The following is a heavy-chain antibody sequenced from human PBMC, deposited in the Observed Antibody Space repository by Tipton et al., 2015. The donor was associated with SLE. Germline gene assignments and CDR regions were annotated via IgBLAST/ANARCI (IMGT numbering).Heavy chain of an antibody. CDR1: GGFISGYY. Sequence: TLSLTCTVSGGFISGYYWIWLRQPPGRGLEWIGYISDSGNTNYNPSLVSRVTISVDTSKNQFSLSLTSLTAADTAVYYCARGPPFMEWERNWFDPWGQGTQVTVSS. J-gene: IGHJ5*02. D-gene: IGHD3-3*02. CDR2: ISDSGNT. CDR3: ARGPPFMEWERNWFDP. V-gene: IGHV4-59*01.